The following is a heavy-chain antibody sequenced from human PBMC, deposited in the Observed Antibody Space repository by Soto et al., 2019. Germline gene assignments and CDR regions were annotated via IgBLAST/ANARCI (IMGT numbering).Heavy chain of an antibody. D-gene: IGHD3-9*01. CDR2: IKSKTDGGTT. Sequence: LRLSCAASGFTFSNAWMSWVRQAPGKGLEWVGRIKSKTDGGTTDYAAPVKGRFTISRDDSKNTLYLQMNSLKTEDTAVYYCTTGSVLRYFDWSYYYYYGMDVWGQGTTVTVSS. V-gene: IGHV3-15*01. CDR3: TTGSVLRYFDWSYYYYYGMDV. CDR1: GFTFSNAW. J-gene: IGHJ6*02.